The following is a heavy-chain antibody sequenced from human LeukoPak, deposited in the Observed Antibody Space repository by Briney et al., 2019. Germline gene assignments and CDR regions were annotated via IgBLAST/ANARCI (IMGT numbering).Heavy chain of an antibody. V-gene: IGHV3-9*01. Sequence: PGGSLRLSCAASGFTFDDYAMHWVRQAPGKGLEWVSGISWNSGSIGYADSVKGRFTISRDNAKNSLYLQMNSLRAEDTALYYCARIRGLGYCSSTSCYAGYFDYWGQGTLVTVSS. CDR1: GFTFDDYA. J-gene: IGHJ4*02. CDR2: ISWNSGSI. CDR3: ARIRGLGYCSSTSCYAGYFDY. D-gene: IGHD2-2*01.